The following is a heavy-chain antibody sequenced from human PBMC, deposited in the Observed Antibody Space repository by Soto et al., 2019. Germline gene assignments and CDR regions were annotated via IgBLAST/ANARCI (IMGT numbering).Heavy chain of an antibody. CDR2: ISYDGSDK. V-gene: IGHV3-30-3*01. J-gene: IGHJ6*02. Sequence: PGGSLRLSCAASGFTFSSYAMHWVRQAPGKGLEWVAVISYDGSDKNHADTVKGRFTISRDNSKNTLYLQMNSLRAEDTAVYYCARGYDFWSGYYHPYLLAVWSQRTTVTVSS. CDR3: ARGYDFWSGYYHPYLLAV. D-gene: IGHD3-3*01. CDR1: GFTFSSYA.